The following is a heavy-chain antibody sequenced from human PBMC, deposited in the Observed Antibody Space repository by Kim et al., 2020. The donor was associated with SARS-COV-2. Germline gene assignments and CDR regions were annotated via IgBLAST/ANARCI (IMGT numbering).Heavy chain of an antibody. D-gene: IGHD6-13*01. J-gene: IGHJ3*02. CDR1: GFTFSSNG. Sequence: GGSLRLSCAASGFTFSSNGMHWVRQAPGKGLEWVALIWHDGRNIYYADSVKGRFTISRDNSKNTLYLQMNSLRAEDTALYYCARDMGSSVGDAFYIWGQWTMVTVSS. CDR2: IWHDGRNI. V-gene: IGHV3-33*01. CDR3: ARDMGSSVGDAFYI.